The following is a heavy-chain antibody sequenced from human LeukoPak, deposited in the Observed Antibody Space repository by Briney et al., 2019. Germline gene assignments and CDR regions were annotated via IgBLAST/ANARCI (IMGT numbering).Heavy chain of an antibody. J-gene: IGHJ6*04. CDR3: ARELLGYCSSTSCYYYYYGMDV. CDR2: ISYDGSNK. CDR1: GFTFRSYA. D-gene: IGHD2-2*01. Sequence: GGALRLSCAASGFTFRSYAMHWLRQAPGKGLEGVAVISYDGSNKYYADSVKGRFTISRDNSKNTLYLQINSMRAEDTAVYYCARELLGYCSSTSCYYYYYGMDVWGKGTTVTVSS. V-gene: IGHV3-30*04.